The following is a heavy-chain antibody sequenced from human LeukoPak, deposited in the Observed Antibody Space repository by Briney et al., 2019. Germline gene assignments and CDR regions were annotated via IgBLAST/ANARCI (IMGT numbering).Heavy chain of an antibody. D-gene: IGHD1-26*01. V-gene: IGHV3-23*01. CDR3: GREGRGMGAATIDY. CDR1: GFTFSTYN. Sequence: GGSLRLSCSASGFTFSTYNMNWVRQAPGKGLEWVSGISGSGGSTYYADSVGRFSISRDNSKNTLYLQMTSLRAEDTAVYYCGREGRGMGAATIDYWGQGTLVTVSS. CDR2: ISGSGGST. J-gene: IGHJ4*02.